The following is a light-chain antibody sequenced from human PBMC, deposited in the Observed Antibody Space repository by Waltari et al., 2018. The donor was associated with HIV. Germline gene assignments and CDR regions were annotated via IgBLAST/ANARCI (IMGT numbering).Light chain of an antibody. V-gene: IGKV3-15*01. J-gene: IGKJ2*01. CDR1: QSISAK. Sequence: EIVMTQFPPTLSVSPGQRVTLSCRASQSISAKVAWYQQRPGQAPRLLIYEAATRPTGIPARFSGSGSGTEFTLTISSLQSEDFATYFCQQYDDGPRGITFGQGTMLEIK. CDR2: EAA. CDR3: QQYDDGPRGIT.